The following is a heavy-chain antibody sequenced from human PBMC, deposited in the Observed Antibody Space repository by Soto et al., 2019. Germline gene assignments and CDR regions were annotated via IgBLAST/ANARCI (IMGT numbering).Heavy chain of an antibody. V-gene: IGHV4-4*02. D-gene: IGHD4-17*01. Sequence: SETLSLTCAVSGGSITSINWWSWVRQPPGKGLEWFGEIYHDGTTNYNPSLKSRVTISVDKSKNQFSLEVSSVSAADTAVYYCARVRTTFSNGIDVWAQGTTVPVSS. J-gene: IGHJ6*02. CDR3: ARVRTTFSNGIDV. CDR1: GGSITSINW. CDR2: IYHDGTT.